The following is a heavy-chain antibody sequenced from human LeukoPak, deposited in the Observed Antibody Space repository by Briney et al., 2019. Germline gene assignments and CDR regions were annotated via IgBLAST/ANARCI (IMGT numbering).Heavy chain of an antibody. D-gene: IGHD6-19*01. Sequence: GASVKVSCKASGYTFIGYYMHWVRQAPGQGLEWMGWINPNSGGTNYAQKFQGRVTMTRDTSISTAYMELSRLRSDDTAVYYCAREFVAVAGTRYFQHWGQGTLVTVSS. CDR2: INPNSGGT. V-gene: IGHV1-2*02. CDR3: AREFVAVAGTRYFQH. J-gene: IGHJ1*01. CDR1: GYTFIGYY.